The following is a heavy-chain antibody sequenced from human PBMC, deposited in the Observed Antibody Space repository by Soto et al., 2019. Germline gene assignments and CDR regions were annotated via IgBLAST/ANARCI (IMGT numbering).Heavy chain of an antibody. CDR1: GSRFSNYV. Sequence: QVQLLQSGAEVKTPGSSLKVSCKVSGSRFSNYVISWVRQAPGHGLEWLGRSIPIFNSTKYAQNFQGRVTITADKSTSTASLGLSSLRSDDTAVYYCARAGRGKKAGYNGLVSLGYWGQGTLVTVS. D-gene: IGHD2-2*02. V-gene: IGHV1-69*06. J-gene: IGHJ4*02. CDR3: ARAGRGKKAGYNGLVSLGY. CDR2: SIPIFNST.